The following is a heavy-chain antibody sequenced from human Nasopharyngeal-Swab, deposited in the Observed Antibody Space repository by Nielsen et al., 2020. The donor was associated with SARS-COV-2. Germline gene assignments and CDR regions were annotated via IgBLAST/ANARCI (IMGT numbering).Heavy chain of an antibody. J-gene: IGHJ4*02. CDR2: VANDGSFK. Sequence: GESLKISCTASGLTVSRNFMSWVRQAPGKGLEWVAVVANDGSFKHYADSVKGRFTISRDDSKNTLSLQMNSLRPEDTAVFYCAKEAGGRTNSGLDYWGQGTLVTVSP. D-gene: IGHD1-7*01. CDR3: AKEAGGRTNSGLDY. V-gene: IGHV3-30*18. CDR1: GLTVSRNF.